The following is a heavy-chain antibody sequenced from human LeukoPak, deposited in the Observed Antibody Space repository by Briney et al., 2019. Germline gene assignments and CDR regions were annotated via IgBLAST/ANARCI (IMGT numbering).Heavy chain of an antibody. CDR2: VDQDGSEK. Sequence: GGSLRLSCAASGFTFSSYAMHWFRKAPGKGREGVANVDQDGSEKYYVGSVKGRFTISRDNAKNSLYLQMNSLRVEDTAVYYCARGWASSRRKAFDIWGQGTIVTVSS. J-gene: IGHJ3*02. CDR3: ARGWASSRRKAFDI. D-gene: IGHD3-16*01. V-gene: IGHV3-7*03. CDR1: GFTFSSYA.